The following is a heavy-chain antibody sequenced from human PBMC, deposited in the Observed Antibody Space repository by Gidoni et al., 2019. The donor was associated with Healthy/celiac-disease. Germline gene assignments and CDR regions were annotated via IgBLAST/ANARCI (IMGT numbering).Heavy chain of an antibody. Sequence: QLQLQESGPGLVKPSETLSLTCTVPGGSISSSSYYWGWIRQPPGKGLEWIGSIYYSGSTYYNPSLKSRVTISVDTSKNQFSLKLSSVTAADTAVYYCARLDLYQPLLPDYWGQGTLVTVSS. J-gene: IGHJ4*02. CDR3: ARLDLYQPLLPDY. D-gene: IGHD2-2*01. CDR1: GGSISSSSYY. V-gene: IGHV4-39*01. CDR2: IYYSGST.